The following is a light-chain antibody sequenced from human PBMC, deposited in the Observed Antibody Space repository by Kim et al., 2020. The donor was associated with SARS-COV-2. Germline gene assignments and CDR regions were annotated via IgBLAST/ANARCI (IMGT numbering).Light chain of an antibody. CDR1: SGAVSTSYH. CDR3: VLYMGSGTWV. J-gene: IGLJ3*02. Sequence: GGTVTLTCGLASGAVSTSYHPSWYQHTPSQAPRTIIYSTNARSSGVPDRFSGSMLGNKAALTITGAQADDESDYYCVLYMGSGTWVFGGGTQLTVL. CDR2: STN. V-gene: IGLV8-61*01.